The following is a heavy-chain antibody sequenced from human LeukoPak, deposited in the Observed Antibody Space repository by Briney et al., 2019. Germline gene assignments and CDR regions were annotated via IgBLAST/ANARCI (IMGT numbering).Heavy chain of an antibody. D-gene: IGHD6-19*01. CDR1: GYSISSGYY. CDR2: IYHSGST. Sequence: SETLSLTCAVSGYSISSGYYWGWIRQPPGKGLEWIGSIYHSGSTYYNPSLKSRVTISVDTSKNQFSLKLSSVTAADTAVYYCARQAVAGVSDWGQGTLVTVSS. CDR3: ARQAVAGVSD. V-gene: IGHV4-38-2*01. J-gene: IGHJ4*02.